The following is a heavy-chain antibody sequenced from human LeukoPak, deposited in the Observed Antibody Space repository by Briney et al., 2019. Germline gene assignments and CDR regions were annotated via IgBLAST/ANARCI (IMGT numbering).Heavy chain of an antibody. CDR1: GGSISSSNYY. D-gene: IGHD3-22*01. J-gene: IGHJ5*02. Sequence: SETLSLTCSISGGSISSSNYYWGWIRQPPGKGLEWIGSIYFSGSTYYNVSLKSRVTISVDTSKNQFSLKLSSVTAADTAVYYCASAYYYDSSGYYYSINWFDPWGQGTLVTVSS. CDR2: IYFSGST. CDR3: ASAYYYDSSGYYYSINWFDP. V-gene: IGHV4-39*07.